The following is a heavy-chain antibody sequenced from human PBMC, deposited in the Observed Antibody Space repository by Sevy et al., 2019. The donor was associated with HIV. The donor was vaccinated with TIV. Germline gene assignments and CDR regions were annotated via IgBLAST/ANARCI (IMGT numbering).Heavy chain of an antibody. D-gene: IGHD2-15*01. CDR1: GGTFSSYA. CDR2: IIPIFGTA. J-gene: IGHJ6*02. Sequence: ASVKVSCKASGGTFSSYAISWVRQAPGQGLEWMGGIIPIFGTANYAQKFQGSVTITADGSTGPAYMERSSLRSEDSVVNYCARDGAHIVVVVAATRGSYYYGMDVWGQGTTVTVSS. V-gene: IGHV1-69*13. CDR3: ARDGAHIVVVVAATRGSYYYGMDV.